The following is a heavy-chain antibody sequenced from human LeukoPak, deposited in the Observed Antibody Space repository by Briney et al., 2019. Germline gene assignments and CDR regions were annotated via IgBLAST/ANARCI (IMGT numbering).Heavy chain of an antibody. V-gene: IGHV4-39*07. CDR2: VDYSGDT. CDR3: VREVNHYGLRRNSFDP. D-gene: IGHD3/OR15-3a*01. J-gene: IGHJ5*02. Sequence: SETLSLTCTVSGGSVSSNDYFWGWIRQSAAKGLEWIGSVDYSGDTYYNPSLKSRLTISIDTSRNQFSPRLSSVTAAGADTAVYYCVREVNHYGLRRNSFDPWGQGLKVTVSS. CDR1: GGSVSSNDYF.